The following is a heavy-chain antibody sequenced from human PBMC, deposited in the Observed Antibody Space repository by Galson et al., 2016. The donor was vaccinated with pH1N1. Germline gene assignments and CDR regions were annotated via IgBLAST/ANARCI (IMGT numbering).Heavy chain of an antibody. V-gene: IGHV7-4-1*02. J-gene: IGHJ3*02. CDR2: INTKTGNP. D-gene: IGHD3-9*01. CDR1: GFTFSNHG. CDR3: ARETPSPSPTVLRYFDWSRGLSAFDM. Sequence: SVKVYCKASGFTFSNHGTNWVRQAPGQGLEWMGWINTKTGNPTYAQGFTGRFVFSLDTSVNTAYLQINSLKADDTAVYYCARETPSPSPTVLRYFDWSRGLSAFDMWGRGTLVTVSS.